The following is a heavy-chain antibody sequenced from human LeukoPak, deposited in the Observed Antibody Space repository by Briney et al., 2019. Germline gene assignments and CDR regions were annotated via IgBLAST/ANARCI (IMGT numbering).Heavy chain of an antibody. J-gene: IGHJ4*02. CDR1: GFPLNSRW. CDR2: IENDGIAT. V-gene: IGHV3-74*03. CDR3: VRGGARSHDY. D-gene: IGHD1-26*01. Sequence: GGSLRLSCAASGFPLNSRWMHWVRQAPGKGLMWVSRIENDGIATTYAESVKGRFTISRDDAKNTLYLQMNSLRLDDTAVYFCVRGGARSHDYWGQGTLVTVSS.